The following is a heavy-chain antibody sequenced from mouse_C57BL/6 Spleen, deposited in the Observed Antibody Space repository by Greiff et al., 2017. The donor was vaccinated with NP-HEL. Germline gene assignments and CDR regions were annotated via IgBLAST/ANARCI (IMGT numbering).Heavy chain of an antibody. CDR3: ARENDWAWFAY. D-gene: IGHD4-1*01. V-gene: IGHV5-16*01. Sequence: EVKLMESEGGLVQPGSSMKLSCTASGFTFSDYYMAWVRQVPEKGLEWVANINYDGSSTYYLDSLKSRFIISRDNAKNILYLQMSSLKSEDTATYYCARENDWAWFAYWGQGTLVTVSA. J-gene: IGHJ3*01. CDR1: GFTFSDYY. CDR2: INYDGSST.